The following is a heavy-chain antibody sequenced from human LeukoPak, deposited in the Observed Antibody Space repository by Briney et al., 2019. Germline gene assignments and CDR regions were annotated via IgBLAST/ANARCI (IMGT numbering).Heavy chain of an antibody. CDR3: AKDDGGATWGYYFDY. CDR2: ISGNGGST. V-gene: IGHV3-23*01. Sequence: GGSLRLSCAASGFTVSSYAMSWVRQPPGKGLEWVSLISGNGGSTYYADSVKGRFTISRDSSKNTLFLRMNSLRAEDTAVYYCAKDDGGATWGYYFDYWGQGALVTASS. J-gene: IGHJ4*02. CDR1: GFTVSSYA. D-gene: IGHD3-16*01.